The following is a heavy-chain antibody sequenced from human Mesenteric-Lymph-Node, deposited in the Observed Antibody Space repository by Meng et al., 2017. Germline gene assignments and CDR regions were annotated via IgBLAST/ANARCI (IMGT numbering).Heavy chain of an antibody. CDR3: AKVRSSGNNYFDY. CDR2: VSESGGST. D-gene: IGHD3-22*01. J-gene: IGHJ4*02. Sequence: GESLKISCAVSGFTFSSYAMTWVRQAPGKGLDWVSVVSESGGSTEYADSVKGRFTISRDNSNNTLYLQMNDLRGEDTAVYYCAKVRSSGNNYFDYWGQGALVTVSS. V-gene: IGHV3-23*01. CDR1: GFTFSSYA.